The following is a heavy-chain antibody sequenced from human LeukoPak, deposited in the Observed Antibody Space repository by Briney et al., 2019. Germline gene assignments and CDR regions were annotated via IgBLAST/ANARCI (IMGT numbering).Heavy chain of an antibody. J-gene: IGHJ5*02. CDR3: ARHLGYCSSTGCNSWFDP. Sequence: SETLSPTCTVSGGSISSYYWSWIRQPPGKGLEWIGYIYYSGNTNYNPSLKSRVTISVDTSKNQFSLKLSSVTAADTAVYYCARHLGYCSSTGCNSWFDPWGQGTLVTVSS. CDR2: IYYSGNT. V-gene: IGHV4-59*08. CDR1: GGSISSYY. D-gene: IGHD2-2*03.